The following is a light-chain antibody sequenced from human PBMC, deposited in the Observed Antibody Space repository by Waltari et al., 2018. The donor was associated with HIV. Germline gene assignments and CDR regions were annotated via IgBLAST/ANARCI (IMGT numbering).Light chain of an antibody. J-gene: IGLJ3*02. V-gene: IGLV1-47*01. Sequence: QPVLTQLPSVSGTPGQTVTISCSGSDSNIGTSYVYWYQVLPGTTPRLLLFSNHERPSGVPGRFSGSKSGASASLTIFGLRSEDEADYYCSTWDKTQSAQVFGGGTKLTVL. CDR2: SNH. CDR3: STWDKTQSAQV. CDR1: DSNIGTSY.